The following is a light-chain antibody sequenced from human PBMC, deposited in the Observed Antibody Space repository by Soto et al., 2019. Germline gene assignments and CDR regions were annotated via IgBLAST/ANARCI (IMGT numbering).Light chain of an antibody. J-gene: IGLJ3*02. V-gene: IGLV4-69*01. CDR3: QTWGTGIRV. Sequence: QLVLTQSPSASASLGASVKLTCTLSRGHSSYAIAWHQQQPEKGPRYLMKVNSDGSHSKGDGIPDRCSGSSSGAERYLTISRLQSEDEADYYCQTWGTGIRVFGGGTKVTVL. CDR1: RGHSSYA. CDR2: VNSDGSH.